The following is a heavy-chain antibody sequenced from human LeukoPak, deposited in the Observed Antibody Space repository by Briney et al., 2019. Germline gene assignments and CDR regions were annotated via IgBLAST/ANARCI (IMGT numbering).Heavy chain of an antibody. CDR2: ISGSGAST. Sequence: GGSLRLSCLTSGFTLSTNAMSWVRQAPGKGLEWISGISGSGASTHYADSVKGRFTISRDDSRNTLYLQMNSLRGDDTAVYYCAKGTTGYSGYAVLHYGMDVWGQGTTVTVSS. D-gene: IGHD5-12*01. V-gene: IGHV3-23*01. CDR1: GFTLSTNA. CDR3: AKGTTGYSGYAVLHYGMDV. J-gene: IGHJ6*02.